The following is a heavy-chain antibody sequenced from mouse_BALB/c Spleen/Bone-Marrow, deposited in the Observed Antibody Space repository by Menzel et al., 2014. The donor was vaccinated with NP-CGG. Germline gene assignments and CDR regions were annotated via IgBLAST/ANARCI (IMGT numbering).Heavy chain of an antibody. CDR2: ISSGSSTI. V-gene: IGHV5-17*02. CDR3: ARSPYDYAAMDY. D-gene: IGHD2-4*01. CDR1: GFTFSSFG. Sequence: EVQLVESGGGLVQPGGSRKLSCAASGFTFSSFGMHRVRQAPEKGLEWVAYISSGSSTIYYADTVKGRFTISRDNPKNTLFLQMTSLRSEDTAMYYCARSPYDYAAMDYWGQGTSVTVSS. J-gene: IGHJ4*01.